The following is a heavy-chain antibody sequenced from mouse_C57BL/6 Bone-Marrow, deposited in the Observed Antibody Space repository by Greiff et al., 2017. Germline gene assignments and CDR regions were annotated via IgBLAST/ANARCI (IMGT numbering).Heavy chain of an antibody. CDR1: GFSLTSYG. CDR3: ATLYGRSLRDAMDY. D-gene: IGHD1-1*01. Sequence: VKVEESGPGLVAPSQSLSITCTVSGFSLTSYGVDWVRQPPGKGLEWLGVIWGGGSTNYNSALMSRLSISKDNSKSQVFLKMNSLQTDDTAMYYCATLYGRSLRDAMDYWGQGTSVTVSS. J-gene: IGHJ4*01. CDR2: IWGGGST. V-gene: IGHV2-9*01.